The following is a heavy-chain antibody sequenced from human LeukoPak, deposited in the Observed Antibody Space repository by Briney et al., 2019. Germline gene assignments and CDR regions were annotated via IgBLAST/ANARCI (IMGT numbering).Heavy chain of an antibody. J-gene: IGHJ4*02. V-gene: IGHV4-30-4*01. Sequence: SETLSLTCTVSGGSISSGDYYWSWIRQPPGKGLEWIGYIYYSGSTYYNPSLKSRVTVSVDTSKNQFSLKLSSVTAADTAVYYCARGAALRGAPFDYWGQGTLVTVSS. CDR3: ARGAALRGAPFDY. CDR1: GGSISSGDYY. CDR2: IYYSGST. D-gene: IGHD3-10*01.